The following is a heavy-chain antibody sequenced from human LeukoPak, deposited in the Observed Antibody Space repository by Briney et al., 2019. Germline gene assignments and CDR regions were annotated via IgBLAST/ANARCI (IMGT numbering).Heavy chain of an antibody. CDR2: INPNSGGT. CDR1: GYTFTGYY. CDR3: ARVRRYYDSSGYYYGNWFDP. Sequence: ASVKVSCKASGYTFTGYYMHWVRQAPGQGLEWMGWINPNSGGTNYAQKFQGRVTMTRDTSISTAYMELSRLRSDDTAVYYCARVRRYYDSSGYYYGNWFDPWGQGTLVTVSS. J-gene: IGHJ5*02. D-gene: IGHD3-22*01. V-gene: IGHV1-2*02.